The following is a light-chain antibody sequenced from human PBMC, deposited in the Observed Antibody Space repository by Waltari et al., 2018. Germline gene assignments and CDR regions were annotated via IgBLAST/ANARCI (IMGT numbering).Light chain of an antibody. V-gene: IGKV1-39*01. J-gene: IGKJ1*01. CDR2: AAS. CDR1: QNIRTH. Sequence: DIQMTQSPSSLSASVGDTVTVTCRASQNIRTHLNWYQQKPTTAPKLLLYAASTLHRGVPSRFSGSGSETDFTLTVTNLQPDDFAIYFCQQSFSSPWTFGQGTRV. CDR3: QQSFSSPWT.